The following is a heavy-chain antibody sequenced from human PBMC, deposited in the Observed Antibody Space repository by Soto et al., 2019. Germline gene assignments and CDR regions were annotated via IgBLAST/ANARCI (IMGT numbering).Heavy chain of an antibody. J-gene: IGHJ4*02. Sequence: GGSLRLSCAASGFTFSSYWMHWVRQAPGEGLVWVSYIKPDGSRTKDADSVKGRFTISRDNARNTLYLRMNSLRAQDTAVYYCARDNNWSYDSWGRGTLVTVSS. V-gene: IGHV3-74*03. CDR3: ARDNNWSYDS. CDR1: GFTFSSYW. CDR2: IKPDGSRT. D-gene: IGHD1-1*01.